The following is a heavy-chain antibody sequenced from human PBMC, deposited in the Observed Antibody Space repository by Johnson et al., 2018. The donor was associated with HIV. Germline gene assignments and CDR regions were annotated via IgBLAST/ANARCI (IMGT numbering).Heavy chain of an antibody. J-gene: IGHJ3*02. CDR3: ARDGLAANAFDT. D-gene: IGHD3/OR15-3a*01. Sequence: VQLVESGGGVVQPGRSLRLSCAASGFTVSSNYMSWVRQAPGKGLEWVSGINWNGGSIGYADSVKGRFTISRDNAKNTLYLQMNSLRAEDTAVYYCARDGLAANAFDTWGQGTMVTVSS. CDR1: GFTVSSNY. V-gene: IGHV3-20*04. CDR2: INWNGGSI.